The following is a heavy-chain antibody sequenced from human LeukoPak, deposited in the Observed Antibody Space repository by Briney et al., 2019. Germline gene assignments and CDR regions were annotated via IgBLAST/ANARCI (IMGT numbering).Heavy chain of an antibody. V-gene: IGHV3-21*05. CDR2: ISSSYI. CDR1: GFTFSSYE. Sequence: GGSLRLSCAASGFTFSSYEMNWVRQAPGKGLEWVSYISSSYIYYADSVKGRFTISRDNAKNSLYLQMNSLRAEDTAVYYCAREKVDSSGYPLDFDYWGQGTLVTVSS. D-gene: IGHD3-22*01. CDR3: AREKVDSSGYPLDFDY. J-gene: IGHJ4*02.